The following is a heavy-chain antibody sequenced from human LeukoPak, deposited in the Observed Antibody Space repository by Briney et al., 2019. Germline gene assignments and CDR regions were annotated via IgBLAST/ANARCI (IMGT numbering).Heavy chain of an antibody. CDR3: ARGYYDFWSGYSPFDY. V-gene: IGHV1-18*01. CDR2: ISAYNGNT. J-gene: IGHJ4*02. CDR1: GYTFTSYG. Sequence: GASVKVSCKASGYTFTSYGISWVRQAPGQGLEWMGWISAYNGNTNYAQKLQGRVTMTTDTSTSTAYMELRSLRSDDTAVYYCARGYYDFWSGYSPFDYWGQGTLVTVSS. D-gene: IGHD3-3*01.